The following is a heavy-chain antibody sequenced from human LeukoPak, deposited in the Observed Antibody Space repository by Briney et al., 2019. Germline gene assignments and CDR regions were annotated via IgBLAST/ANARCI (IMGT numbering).Heavy chain of an antibody. Sequence: SGPTLVNPTQTLTLTCTFPGFSLYSSGVGVGWIRQPPGKALERLAVIYWDDDKRYNPSLRSRLTMSKDASKSQVFLVMSNMDPVDTATYYCAHRRPGHLTGWDNSYFDNWGPGTLVTVSS. CDR3: AHRRPGHLTGWDNSYFDN. CDR2: IYWDDDK. V-gene: IGHV2-5*02. J-gene: IGHJ4*02. CDR1: GFSLYSSGVG. D-gene: IGHD1/OR15-1a*01.